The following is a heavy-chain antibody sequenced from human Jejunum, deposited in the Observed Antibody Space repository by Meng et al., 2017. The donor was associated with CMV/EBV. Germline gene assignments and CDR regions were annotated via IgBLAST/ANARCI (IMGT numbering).Heavy chain of an antibody. CDR2: INHSGTT. Sequence: VQLKQGGAGLLKPSETLSLTCAVYGGSFSGYYWNWIRQPPGKGLEWIGEINHSGTTNYNPSLKSRVTISVDTSKNQFSLKLSSVTAADTAVYYCAVDIVPAMGPGTPLTTNYWGQGTLVTVSS. J-gene: IGHJ4*02. D-gene: IGHD5-12*01. CDR3: AVDIVPAMGPGTPLTTNY. CDR1: GGSFSGYY. V-gene: IGHV4-34*01.